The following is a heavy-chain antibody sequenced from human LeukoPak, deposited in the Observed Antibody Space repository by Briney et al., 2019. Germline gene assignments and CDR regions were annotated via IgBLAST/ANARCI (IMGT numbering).Heavy chain of an antibody. CDR3: ARGRWANYDFWSGHYYFDY. D-gene: IGHD3-3*01. CDR1: GGSFSGYY. CDR2: INHSGST. J-gene: IGHJ4*02. V-gene: IGHV4-34*01. Sequence: ASETLSLTCAVYGGSFSGYYWSWIRQPPGKGLEWIGEINHSGSTNYNPSLKSRVTISVDTSKNQFSLKLSSVTAADTAVYYCARGRWANYDFWSGHYYFDYWGQGTLVTVS.